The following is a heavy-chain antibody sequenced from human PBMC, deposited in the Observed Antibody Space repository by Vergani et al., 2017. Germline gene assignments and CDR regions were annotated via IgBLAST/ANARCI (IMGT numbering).Heavy chain of an antibody. V-gene: IGHV3-66*01. D-gene: IGHD5-18*01. CDR3: ARDTGLGYSYGKEGYYYGMDV. CDR1: GFTVSSNY. CDR2: IYSGGST. J-gene: IGHJ6*02. Sequence: EVQLVESGGGLVQPGGSLRLSCAASGFTVSSNYMSWVRQAPGKGLEWVSVIYSGGSTYSADSVKGRFTISRDNSKNTLYLQMNSLRAEDTAVYYCARDTGLGYSYGKEGYYYGMDVWGQGTTVTVSS.